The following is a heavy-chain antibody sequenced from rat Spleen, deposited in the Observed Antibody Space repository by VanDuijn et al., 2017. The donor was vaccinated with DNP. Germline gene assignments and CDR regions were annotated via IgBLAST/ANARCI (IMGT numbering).Heavy chain of an antibody. J-gene: IGHJ2*01. CDR1: GFTFSDYY. CDR3: TTESTYYGYFDY. Sequence: EVQLVESGGGSVQPGGSMKLSCAASGFTFSDYYMAWVRQAPTKGLELVAYISYFGDNTYSGDSVRGRFTISRDNAKSSLYLQMDSLRSEDTATYYCTTESTYYGYFDYWGQGVMVPVSS. CDR2: ISYFGDNT. V-gene: IGHV5-20*01. D-gene: IGHD1-9*01.